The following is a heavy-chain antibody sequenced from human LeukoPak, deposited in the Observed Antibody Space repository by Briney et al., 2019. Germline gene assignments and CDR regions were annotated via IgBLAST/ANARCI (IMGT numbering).Heavy chain of an antibody. CDR3: ARGIDEATAGLGY. CDR2: MNPNSGNT. D-gene: IGHD5-24*01. Sequence: GASVKVSCKASGYTFTSYDIYWVRQATGQGLEWLGWMNPNSGNTGCAQKFQGGVTMTGNTAISTAYMDLSSLRSEDTAVYYCARGIDEATAGLGYWGQGTLVTVSS. J-gene: IGHJ4*02. V-gene: IGHV1-8*01. CDR1: GYTFTSYD.